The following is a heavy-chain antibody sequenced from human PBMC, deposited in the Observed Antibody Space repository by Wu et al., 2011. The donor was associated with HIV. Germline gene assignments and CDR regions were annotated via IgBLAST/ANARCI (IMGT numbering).Heavy chain of an antibody. J-gene: IGHJ5*02. V-gene: IGHV4-59*08. D-gene: IGHD3-3*01. Sequence: QVQLQESGPGLVKPSETLSLTCTVSGGSISSYYWSWIRQPAGKGLEWIANIYYSGVTYYNSSLRSRVSISVDTAKNQFSLKVNSVTASDTAVYYCARVPRGDYDFGWFDPGPGSPSHRLL. CDR3: ARVPRGDYDFGWFDP. CDR2: IYYSGVT. CDR1: GGSISSYY.